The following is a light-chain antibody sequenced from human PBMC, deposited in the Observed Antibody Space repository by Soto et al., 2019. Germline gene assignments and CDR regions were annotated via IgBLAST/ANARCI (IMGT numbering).Light chain of an antibody. CDR1: SSNIGTNT. CDR3: AAWDDSLNGPV. J-gene: IGLJ3*02. CDR2: SNN. Sequence: QAVVTQPPSASGTPGQRVTISCSGSSSNIGTNTVNWYQQFPGTAPKLLIYSNNQRPSGVPDRFSASKSGTSASLAISGLQSEDEADYYCAAWDDSLNGPVFGGGTKLTVL. V-gene: IGLV1-44*01.